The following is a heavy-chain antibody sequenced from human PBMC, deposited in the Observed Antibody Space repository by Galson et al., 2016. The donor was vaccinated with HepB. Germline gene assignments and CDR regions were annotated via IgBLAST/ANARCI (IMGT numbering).Heavy chain of an antibody. CDR1: EFTVSNNY. CDR3: STLNPASPYFDY. V-gene: IGHV3-53*01. J-gene: IGHJ4*02. Sequence: SLRLSCAASEFTVSNNYMSWVRQAPGRGLEWVSLIYSGGNTRYADAVKGGFTIFRDNSKNTVYLQMNSIRAEDTAVYYCSTLNPASPYFDYWGQGTLVTVSS. CDR2: IYSGGNT.